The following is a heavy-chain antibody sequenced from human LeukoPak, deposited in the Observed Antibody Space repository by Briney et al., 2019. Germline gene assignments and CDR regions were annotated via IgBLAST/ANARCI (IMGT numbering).Heavy chain of an antibody. J-gene: IGHJ5*02. CDR3: ARDQGSNWFDP. CDR2: IYYSGST. V-gene: IGHV4-59*12. CDR1: GGSISSYY. Sequence: SETLSLTCTVSGGSISSYYWSWIRQPPGKGLEWIGYIYYSGSTNYNPSLKSRVTMSVDTSKNQFSLKLSSVTAADTAVYYCARDQGSNWFDPWGQGTLVTVSS. D-gene: IGHD2-15*01.